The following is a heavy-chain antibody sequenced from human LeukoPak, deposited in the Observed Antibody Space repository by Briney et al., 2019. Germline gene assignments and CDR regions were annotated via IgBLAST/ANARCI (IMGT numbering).Heavy chain of an antibody. CDR2: INHSGST. Sequence: SETLSLTCAGYGGSFSGYYWSWIRQPPGKGLEWIGEINHSGSTNYNPSLKSRVTISVDTSKNQFSLKLSSVTAADTAVYYCASGATYYYGSPAGYWGQGTLVTVSS. CDR3: ASGATYYYGSPAGY. V-gene: IGHV4-34*01. J-gene: IGHJ4*02. D-gene: IGHD3-10*01. CDR1: GGSFSGYY.